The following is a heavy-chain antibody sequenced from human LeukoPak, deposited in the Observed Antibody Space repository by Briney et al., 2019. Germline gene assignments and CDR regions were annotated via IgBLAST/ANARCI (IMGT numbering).Heavy chain of an antibody. CDR2: IYYSGST. CDR1: GGSISSGDYY. J-gene: IGHJ4*02. Sequence: SQTLSLTCTVSGGSISSGDYYWSWIRQPPGKGLEWIGYIYYSGSTYYNPSLKSRVTISVDTSKNQFSLRLSSVTAADTAVYYCARDLLNEGNHLDYWGQGTLVTVSS. D-gene: IGHD4-23*01. CDR3: ARDLLNEGNHLDY. V-gene: IGHV4-30-4*01.